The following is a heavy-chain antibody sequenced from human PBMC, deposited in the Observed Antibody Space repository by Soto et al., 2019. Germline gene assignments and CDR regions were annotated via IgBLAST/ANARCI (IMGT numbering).Heavy chain of an antibody. Sequence: GESLKISCKGSGYSFTSYWIGWVRQMPGKGLEWMGIIYPGDSDTRYSPSLQGQVTISADKSISTAYLQWSSLKASDTAMYYCPTPGYSSVRGHYYYGMDVWGQGTTVTVCS. CDR3: PTPGYSSVRGHYYYGMDV. J-gene: IGHJ6*02. CDR1: GYSFTSYW. CDR2: IYPGDSDT. D-gene: IGHD6-19*01. V-gene: IGHV5-51*01.